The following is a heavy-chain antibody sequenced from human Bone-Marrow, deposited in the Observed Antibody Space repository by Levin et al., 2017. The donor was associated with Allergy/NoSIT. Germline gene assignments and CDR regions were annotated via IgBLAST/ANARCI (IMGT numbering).Heavy chain of an antibody. Sequence: ASVKVSCKASGYTFTSYGISWVRQAPGQGLEWMGWISAYNGNTNYAQKLQGRVTMTTDTSTSTAYMELRSLSSDDTAVYYCARDLLYCSGGSCYPTLNWFDPWGQGTLVTVSS. CDR3: ARDLLYCSGGSCYPTLNWFDP. J-gene: IGHJ5*02. V-gene: IGHV1-18*01. CDR2: ISAYNGNT. CDR1: GYTFTSYG. D-gene: IGHD2-15*01.